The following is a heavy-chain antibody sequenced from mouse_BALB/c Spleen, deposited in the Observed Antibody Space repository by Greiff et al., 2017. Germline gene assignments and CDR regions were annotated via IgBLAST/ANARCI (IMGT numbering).Heavy chain of an antibody. V-gene: IGHV2-6-7*01. J-gene: IGHJ4*01. CDR1: GFSLTGYG. CDR2: IWGDGST. Sequence: VQRVESGPGLVAPSQSLSITCTVSGFSLTGYGVNWVRQPPGKGLEWLGMIWGDGSTDYNSALKSRLSISKDNSKSQVFLKMNSLQTDDTARYYCAREYGNYESAMDYWGQGTSVTVSS. D-gene: IGHD2-10*02. CDR3: AREYGNYESAMDY.